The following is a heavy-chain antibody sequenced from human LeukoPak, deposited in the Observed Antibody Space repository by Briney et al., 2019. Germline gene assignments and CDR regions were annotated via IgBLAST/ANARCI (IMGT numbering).Heavy chain of an antibody. CDR2: ISGRGDGT. D-gene: IGHD2-2*01. Sequence: GGSLRLSCAASGFSFSSLAMSWVRQAPGKGLEWVSTISGRGDGTYYADSVKGRFAISRDNSKNTLYLQMNSLRPEDTAVYSCAKDRVPAAKSLSYYYGMDVWGQGTTVTVSS. CDR1: GFSFSSLA. J-gene: IGHJ6*02. V-gene: IGHV3-23*01. CDR3: AKDRVPAAKSLSYYYGMDV.